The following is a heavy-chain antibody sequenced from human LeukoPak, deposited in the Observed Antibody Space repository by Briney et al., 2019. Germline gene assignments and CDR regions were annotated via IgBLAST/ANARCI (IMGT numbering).Heavy chain of an antibody. CDR1: GLTFSNYA. CDR3: AGRGTTSWLNHAYFDY. J-gene: IGHJ4*02. CDR2: ISGSGGST. Sequence: GGSLRLSCAASGLTFSNYAMSWVRQAPGKWLERVSAISGSGGSTYYADSVKGRYTISRDNSKNTLYLQMNSLRAEDTSLYYCAGRGTTSWLNHAYFDYWGQGSLVTVSS. D-gene: IGHD2-2*01. V-gene: IGHV3-23*01.